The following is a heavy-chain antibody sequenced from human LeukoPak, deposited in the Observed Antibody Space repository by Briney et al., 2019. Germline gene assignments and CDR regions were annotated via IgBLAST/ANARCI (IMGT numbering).Heavy chain of an antibody. CDR2: ISGSGDST. D-gene: IGHD5-24*01. CDR3: AKSDDYNDRYYFVS. Sequence: PGGSLRLSCAASGFTFSSYAMNWVRQAPGKGLEWVSTISGSGDSTYYADSVKGRFTISRDNSKNTLFLQMNSLRAEDTAVYYCAKSDDYNDRYYFVSWGQGTLVTVSS. V-gene: IGHV3-23*01. J-gene: IGHJ4*02. CDR1: GFTFSSYA.